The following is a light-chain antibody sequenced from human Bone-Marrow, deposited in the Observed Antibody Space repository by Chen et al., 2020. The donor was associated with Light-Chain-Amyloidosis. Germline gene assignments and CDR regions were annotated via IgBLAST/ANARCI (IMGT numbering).Light chain of an antibody. Sequence: QSALTQPASVSGTPGQSITISCTGTSSDVGGDNHVSWYQQHPDKAPKLMIYEVTNRPSWVPDLFSGSKSDNTASLTISGLQTEDEADYFCSSYTLTNTLVFGRGTRVTVL. CDR3: SSYTLTNTLV. CDR2: EVT. J-gene: IGLJ1*01. CDR1: SSDVGGDNH. V-gene: IGLV2-14*01.